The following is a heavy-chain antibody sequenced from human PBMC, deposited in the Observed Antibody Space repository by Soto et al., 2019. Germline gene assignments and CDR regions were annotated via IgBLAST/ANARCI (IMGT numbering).Heavy chain of an antibody. J-gene: IGHJ4*02. CDR3: AHSGYGDYLFDY. CDR2: IYWDDDK. Sequence: QITLKESGPTLVKPTQTLTLTCTFSGFSLSTSGVGVGWIRQPPGKALEWLALIYWDDDKRYSPSLKSRLTITKDPSKNPVVLTMTNMDPVDTATYYCAHSGYGDYLFDYWGQGTLVTVSS. D-gene: IGHD4-17*01. CDR1: GFSLSTSGVG. V-gene: IGHV2-5*02.